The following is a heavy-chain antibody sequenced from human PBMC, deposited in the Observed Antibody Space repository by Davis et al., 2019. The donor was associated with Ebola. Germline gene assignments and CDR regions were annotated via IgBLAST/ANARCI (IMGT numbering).Heavy chain of an antibody. Sequence: ASVKVSCKASGYTFTDFHIHWVRQAPGQGLEWMGWINANSGVTDFAQKFQGRVTMTRDTSIRTVYMQLSSLTSYDTAVYYCARVAVTGIGYFHHWGQGTLVTVSS. CDR2: INANSGVT. D-gene: IGHD6-13*01. J-gene: IGHJ1*01. CDR1: GYTFTDFH. V-gene: IGHV1-2*02. CDR3: ARVAVTGIGYFHH.